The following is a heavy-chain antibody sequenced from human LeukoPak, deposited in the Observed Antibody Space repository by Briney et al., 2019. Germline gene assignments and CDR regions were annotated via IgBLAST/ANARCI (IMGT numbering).Heavy chain of an antibody. CDR1: GDSVSSNSAA. D-gene: IGHD6-19*01. V-gene: IGHV6-1*01. CDR3: ARAGRYSSGWYDPYGMDV. J-gene: IGHJ6*04. CDR2: TYYRSKWYN. Sequence: SQTLSLTCAISGDSVSSNSAAWNWIRQSPSRGLEWLGRTYYRSKWYNDYAVSVKSRITINPDTSKNRFSLQLNSVTPEDTAVYYCARAGRYSSGWYDPYGMDVWGKGTTVTVSS.